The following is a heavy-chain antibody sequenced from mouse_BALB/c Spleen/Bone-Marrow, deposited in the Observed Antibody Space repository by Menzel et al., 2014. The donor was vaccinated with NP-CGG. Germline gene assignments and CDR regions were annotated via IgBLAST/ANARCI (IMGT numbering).Heavy chain of an antibody. Sequence: EVQLQQSGPELVKPGASVKVSCKASGYAFTSYNMYWVKQSHGKSLEWIGYIDPYSGSTSYNQKFKGKATLTVDKSSSTAYMHLNSLTSEDSAVYYCARRVYYDYYAMDYWGQGTSVTVSS. J-gene: IGHJ4*01. V-gene: IGHV1S135*01. CDR1: GYAFTSYN. CDR3: ARRVYYDYYAMDY. D-gene: IGHD1-1*01. CDR2: IDPYSGST.